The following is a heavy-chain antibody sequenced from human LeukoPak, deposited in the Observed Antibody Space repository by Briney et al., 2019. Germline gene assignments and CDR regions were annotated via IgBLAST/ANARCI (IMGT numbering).Heavy chain of an antibody. Sequence: PGGSLRLSCAASGFTLSSDYMSWVRQAPGKGLEWVSVTYSDGHTYYADSVTGRFTISKDNSMNTLYLQMNGLRAEDTAVYYCARNRVIFGVVITYYFDYWGQGTLVTVSS. CDR3: ARNRVIFGVVITYYFDY. V-gene: IGHV3-53*01. D-gene: IGHD3-3*01. J-gene: IGHJ4*02. CDR2: TYSDGHT. CDR1: GFTLSSDY.